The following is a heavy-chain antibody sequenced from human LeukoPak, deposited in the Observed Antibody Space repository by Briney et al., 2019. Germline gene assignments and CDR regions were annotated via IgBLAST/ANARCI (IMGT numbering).Heavy chain of an antibody. J-gene: IGHJ4*02. V-gene: IGHV1-2*06. Sequence: ASVKVSCKASGYTFTGYYMHWVRQAPGQGLEWMGRINPNSGGTNYAQKFQGRVTMTRDTSISTAYMELSRLRSDDTAVYYCAREYGGNPGLFGYWGQGTLVTASS. CDR3: AREYGGNPGLFGY. CDR2: INPNSGGT. D-gene: IGHD4-23*01. CDR1: GYTFTGYY.